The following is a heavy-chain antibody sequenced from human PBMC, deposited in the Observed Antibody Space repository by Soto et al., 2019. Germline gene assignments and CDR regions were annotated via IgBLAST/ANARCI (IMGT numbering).Heavy chain of an antibody. CDR2: IYHSGRT. J-gene: IGHJ4*02. CDR3: ARRTYYDFWSGYGELDY. V-gene: IGHV4-4*02. CDR1: SGSISSSNW. D-gene: IGHD3-3*01. Sequence: SETLSLTCAVSSGSISSSNWWSWVRQPPGKGLEWIGEIYHSGRTNYNPSLKSRVTISVDKSKNQFSLKLSSVTAADTAVYYCARRTYYDFWSGYGELDYWGQGTLVTVSS.